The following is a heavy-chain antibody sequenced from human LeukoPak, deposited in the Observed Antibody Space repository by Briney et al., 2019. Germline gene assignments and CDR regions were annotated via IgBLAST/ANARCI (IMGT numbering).Heavy chain of an antibody. CDR3: AKGRGSSSWYHFDY. V-gene: IGHV3-23*01. Sequence: GGSLRLSCAASGFTFSTYAMSWVRQAPGKGLEWVSAISGTSGTTYYADSVKGRFTISRDNSNNTLYLQMNSLRAEDTGVYYCAKGRGSSSWYHFDYWGQGTLVTVSS. CDR2: ISGTSGTT. CDR1: GFTFSTYA. J-gene: IGHJ4*02. D-gene: IGHD6-13*01.